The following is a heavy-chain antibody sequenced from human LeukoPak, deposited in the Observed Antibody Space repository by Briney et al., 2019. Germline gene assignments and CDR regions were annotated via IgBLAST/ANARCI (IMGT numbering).Heavy chain of an antibody. V-gene: IGHV1-24*01. CDR2: FDPEDGET. J-gene: IGHJ4*02. CDR3: ATAVVADVVGYYFDY. D-gene: IGHD2-15*01. Sequence: ASVKVSCKVSGYTLTELSMHWVRQAPGKGLEWMGGFDPEDGETIYAQKFQGRVTTTEDTSTDTAYMELSSLRSEDTAEYYCATAVVADVVGYYFDYWGQGTLVTVSS. CDR1: GYTLTELS.